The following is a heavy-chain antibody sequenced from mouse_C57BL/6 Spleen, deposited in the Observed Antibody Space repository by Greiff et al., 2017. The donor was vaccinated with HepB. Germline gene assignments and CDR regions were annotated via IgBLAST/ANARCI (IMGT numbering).Heavy chain of an antibody. D-gene: IGHD1-1*01. V-gene: IGHV3-1*01. Sequence: DVQLQESGPGMVKPSQSLSLTCTVTGYSITSGYDWHWIRHFPGNKLEWMGYISYSGSTNYNPSLKSRISITHDTSKNQFFLKLNSVTTEDTATYYCAREGSSWYFDVWGTGTTVTVSS. CDR1: GYSITSGYD. CDR2: ISYSGST. CDR3: AREGSSWYFDV. J-gene: IGHJ1*03.